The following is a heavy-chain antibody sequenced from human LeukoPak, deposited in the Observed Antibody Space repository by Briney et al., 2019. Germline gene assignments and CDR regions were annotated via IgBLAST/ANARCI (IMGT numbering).Heavy chain of an antibody. V-gene: IGHV3-48*03. CDR3: AREGGSGDALDI. CDR2: ISSSGSTI. D-gene: IGHD6-19*01. Sequence: GGSLRLSCAASGFTFSSYEMNWVRQAPGKGLEWVSYISSSGSTIYYAESVKGRFTISRDNAQNSLYLQMNSLRAEDTAVYYCAREGGSGDALDIWGQGTMVTVSS. CDR1: GFTFSSYE. J-gene: IGHJ3*02.